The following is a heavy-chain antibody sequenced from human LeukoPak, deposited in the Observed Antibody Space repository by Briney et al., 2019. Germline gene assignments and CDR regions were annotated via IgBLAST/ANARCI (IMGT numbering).Heavy chain of an antibody. D-gene: IGHD3-3*01. CDR2: IRYDGSNK. J-gene: IGHJ4*02. V-gene: IGHV3-30*02. CDR3: AKRLAGYYDFWSGYPDY. Sequence: GGSLRLSCAASGFTFSSYGMHWVRQAPGKGLEWVAFIRYDGSNKYYADSVKGRFTISRDNSKNTLYLQMNSLRAEDTAVYYCAKRLAGYYDFWSGYPDYWGQGTLVTVSS. CDR1: GFTFSSYG.